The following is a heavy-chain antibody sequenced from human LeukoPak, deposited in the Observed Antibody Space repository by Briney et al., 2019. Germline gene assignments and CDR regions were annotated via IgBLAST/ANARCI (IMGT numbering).Heavy chain of an antibody. CDR1: GFTFTNAW. CDR2: INDKTDGETT. D-gene: IGHD3-10*02. CDR3: TTGVYVLDY. V-gene: IGHV3-15*01. Sequence: GGSLRLSCAASGFTFTNAWMSWVRQAPGRGLEWVGRINDKTDGETTEYAAPVKGRFTISSDDSKNTLYLQMNSLKTEDTAVYYCTTGVYVLDYWGQGTLVTVSS. J-gene: IGHJ4*02.